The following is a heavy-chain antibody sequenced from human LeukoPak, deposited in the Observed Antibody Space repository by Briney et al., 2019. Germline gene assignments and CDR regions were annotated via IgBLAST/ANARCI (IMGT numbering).Heavy chain of an antibody. J-gene: IGHJ3*02. CDR1: GYTFTGYY. CDR2: INPNSGGT. CDR3: ARGGKVMITEVRGALVSRDGFDI. V-gene: IGHV1-2*02. D-gene: IGHD3-10*01. Sequence: ASVKVSCEASGYTFTGYYTNWVRQAPGQGLEWMGWINPNSGGTKYAQKIQGRVTMTRDTSISAGYMELSRLRSDDTAVYYCARGGKVMITEVRGALVSRDGFDIWGQGTMVTVSS.